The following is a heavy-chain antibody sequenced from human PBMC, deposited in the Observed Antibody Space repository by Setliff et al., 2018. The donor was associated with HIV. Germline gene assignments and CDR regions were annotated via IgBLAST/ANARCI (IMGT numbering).Heavy chain of an antibody. V-gene: IGHV1-69*06. CDR2: IIPIFDTA. J-gene: IGHJ4*02. Sequence: ASVKVSCKASGGTFSSYAISWVRQAPGQGLEWMGGIIPIFDTANCAQKFQGRVTIPADKSTNTVYMELNSLKLEDTAVYYCVGRLTYYDFWSGFYNYWGQGTLVTVSS. CDR1: GGTFSSYA. CDR3: VGRLTYYDFWSGFYNY. D-gene: IGHD3-3*01.